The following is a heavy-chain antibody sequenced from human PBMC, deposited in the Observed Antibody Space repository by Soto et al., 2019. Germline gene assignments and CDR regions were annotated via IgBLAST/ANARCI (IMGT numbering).Heavy chain of an antibody. J-gene: IGHJ3*01. CDR1: GFTFSSYA. CDR3: AKDPRVGYCSGGSCSVV. V-gene: IGHV3-23*01. CDR2: ISGSGGST. D-gene: IGHD2-15*01. Sequence: HPGGSLRLSCAASGFTFSSYAMSWVRQAPGKGLEWVSAISGSGGSTYYADSVKGRFTISRDNSKNTLCLQMNSLRAEDTAVYYCAKDPRVGYCSGGSCSVVSGQGTMVTVSS.